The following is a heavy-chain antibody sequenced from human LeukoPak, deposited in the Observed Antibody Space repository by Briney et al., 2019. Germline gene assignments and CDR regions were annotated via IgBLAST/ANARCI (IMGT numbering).Heavy chain of an antibody. D-gene: IGHD3-22*01. J-gene: IGHJ4*02. V-gene: IGHV3-33*08. CDR1: GFTFSSYE. CDR2: IWYDGSNK. Sequence: GGSLRLSCASSGFTFSSYEMNWVRQAPGKGLEWVAVIWYDGSNKYYADSVKGRFTISRDNSKNTLYLQMNSLRAEDTAVYYCARDREGYYYDSSGYYLAGGLDYWGQGTLVTVSS. CDR3: ARDREGYYYDSSGYYLAGGLDY.